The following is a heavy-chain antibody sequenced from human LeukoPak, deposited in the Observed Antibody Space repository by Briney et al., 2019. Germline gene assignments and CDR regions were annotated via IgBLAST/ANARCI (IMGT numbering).Heavy chain of an antibody. CDR3: AKAQRRAIFGVVTPIDY. V-gene: IGHV3-23*01. J-gene: IGHJ4*02. D-gene: IGHD3-3*01. Sequence: PGGSLTLSCAISGITVTQSDMSWVRQAPGKGLEWVSAISGSGGSTYYADSVKGRFTISRDNSKNTLYLQMNSLRAEDTAVYYCAKAQRRAIFGVVTPIDYWGQGTLVTVS. CDR2: ISGSGGST. CDR1: GITVTQSD.